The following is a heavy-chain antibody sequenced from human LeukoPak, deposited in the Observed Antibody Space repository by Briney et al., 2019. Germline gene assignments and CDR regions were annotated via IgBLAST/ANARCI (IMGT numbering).Heavy chain of an antibody. CDR3: ARVVQKQRLDPNDAFDI. V-gene: IGHV1-2*02. Sequence: ASVKVSCKASGGTFSSYAISWVRQAPGQGLEWMGWINPNSGGTNYAQKFQGRVTMTRDTSISTAYMELSRLRSDDTAVYYCARVVQKQRLDPNDAFDIWGQGTMVTVSS. D-gene: IGHD6-25*01. CDR1: GGTFSSYA. CDR2: INPNSGGT. J-gene: IGHJ3*02.